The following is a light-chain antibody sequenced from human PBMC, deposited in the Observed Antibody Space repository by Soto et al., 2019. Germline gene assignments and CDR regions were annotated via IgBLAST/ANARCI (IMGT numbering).Light chain of an antibody. CDR1: QSVSSSY. J-gene: IGKJ2*01. Sequence: EFVLTQSPGTLSLSPGERATLSCRASQSVSSSYLAWYQQKPGQAPRLLIYGASSRATGIPDRFSGSGSGTDFTITISRLESEDFAVYHCQQYGRSPYTFGQGTKLEIK. V-gene: IGKV3-20*01. CDR3: QQYGRSPYT. CDR2: GAS.